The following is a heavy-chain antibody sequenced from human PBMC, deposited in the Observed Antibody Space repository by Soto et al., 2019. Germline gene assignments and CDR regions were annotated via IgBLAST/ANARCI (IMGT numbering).Heavy chain of an antibody. J-gene: IGHJ4*02. CDR3: ARDLSGSYAFDY. V-gene: IGHV3-30-3*01. D-gene: IGHD1-26*01. CDR2: ISYDGSNK. Sequence: PGGSLRLSCAASGFTFSSYAMHWVRQAPGKGLEWVAAISYDGSNKYYADSVKGRSTISRDNSKNTLYLQMNSLRAEDTAVYYCARDLSGSYAFDYWGQGTLVTVSS. CDR1: GFTFSSYA.